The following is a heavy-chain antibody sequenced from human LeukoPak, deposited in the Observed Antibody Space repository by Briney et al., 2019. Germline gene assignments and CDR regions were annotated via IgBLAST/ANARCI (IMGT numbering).Heavy chain of an antibody. CDR1: GFTFSSYG. D-gene: IGHD6-13*01. J-gene: IGHJ6*02. CDR3: AKDRLKAGTGSYYYGMDV. V-gene: IGHV3-30*18. CDR2: ISYDGSNK. Sequence: GGSLGLSCAASGFTFSSYGMHWVRQAPGKGLEWVAVISYDGSNKYYADSVKGRFTISRDNSKNTLYLQMNSLRAEDTAVYYCAKDRLKAGTGSYYYGMDVWGQGTTVTVSS.